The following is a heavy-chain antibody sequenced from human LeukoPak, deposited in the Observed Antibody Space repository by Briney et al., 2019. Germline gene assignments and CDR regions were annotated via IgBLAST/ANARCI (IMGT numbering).Heavy chain of an antibody. CDR2: VNPYDADT. CDR1: GSPFTNHG. D-gene: IGHD2-2*01. Sequence: GGPLDISGQASGSPFTNHGGAGVRQVPGKGLEGLGIVNPYDADTRYGPSFEGQVTISAEKSINTAFLQWRSLKASDTAIYFCARGTGGYQYDYWGQGIRVSVSS. J-gene: IGHJ4*02. CDR3: ARGTGGYQYDY. V-gene: IGHV5-51*01.